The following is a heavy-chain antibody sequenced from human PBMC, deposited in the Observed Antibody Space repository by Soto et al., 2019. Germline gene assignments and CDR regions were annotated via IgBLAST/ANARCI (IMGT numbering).Heavy chain of an antibody. D-gene: IGHD1-1*01. CDR3: ARGIWNDYYGFVV. CDR1: EFAFDKYY. J-gene: IGHJ6*01. CDR2: IKPGGSEQ. Sequence: EVPLVESGGGLVQPGGSLRLSCAASEFAFDKYYMTWIRQAPGKGPEWVANIKPGGSEQSYVDSVKGRFTIYTDNADYALYLQMNSLRAEDTDVYFCARGIWNDYYGFVVCGQGTTVTVSA. V-gene: IGHV3-7*01.